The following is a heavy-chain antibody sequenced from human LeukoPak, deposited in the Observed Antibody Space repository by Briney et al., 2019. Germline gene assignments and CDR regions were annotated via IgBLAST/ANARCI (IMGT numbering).Heavy chain of an antibody. Sequence: ASVKVSCKASGGTFSSYAISWVRRAPGQGLEWMGGIIPIFGTANYAQKFQGRVTITADESTGTAYMELSSLRSEDTAVYYCARQSLAARPGSYYYGMDVWGQGTTVTVSS. D-gene: IGHD6-6*01. CDR2: IIPIFGTA. J-gene: IGHJ6*02. CDR3: ARQSLAARPGSYYYGMDV. V-gene: IGHV1-69*13. CDR1: GGTFSSYA.